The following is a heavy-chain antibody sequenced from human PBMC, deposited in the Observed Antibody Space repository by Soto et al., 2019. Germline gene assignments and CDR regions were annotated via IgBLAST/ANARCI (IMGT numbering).Heavy chain of an antibody. V-gene: IGHV3-23*01. J-gene: IGHJ6*03. CDR3: AKDGGSCSSTSCYEVYYYYMDV. CDR2: ISGSGGST. CDR1: GFTFSSYA. Sequence: EVQLLESGGGLVQPGGSLRLSCAASGFTFSSYAMSWVRQAPGKWLEWVSAISGSGGSTYYADSVKGRFTISRDNSKNTLYLQMNSLRAEDTAVYFCAKDGGSCSSTSCYEVYYYYMDVWGKGTTVTVSS. D-gene: IGHD2-2*01.